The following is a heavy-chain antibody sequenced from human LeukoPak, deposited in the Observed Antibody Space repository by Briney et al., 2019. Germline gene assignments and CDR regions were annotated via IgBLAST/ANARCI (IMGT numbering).Heavy chain of an antibody. CDR2: FDPEDGET. CDR1: GYTLTELS. Sequence: ASVKVSCKVSGYTLTELSMHWVRQAPGKGLEWMGGFDPEDGETIYAQKFQGRVTMTEDTSTDTAHMELSSPRSEDTAVYYCATVKTRAARDAFDIWGQGTMVTVSS. J-gene: IGHJ3*02. CDR3: ATVKTRAARDAFDI. V-gene: IGHV1-24*01. D-gene: IGHD2-15*01.